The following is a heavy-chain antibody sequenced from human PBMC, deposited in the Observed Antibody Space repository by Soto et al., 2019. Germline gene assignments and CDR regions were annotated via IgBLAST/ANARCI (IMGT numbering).Heavy chain of an antibody. CDR3: ARYNAASGTYYFDY. CDR2: IYHSGSA. V-gene: IGHV4-4*02. J-gene: IGHJ4*02. CDR1: GGSVSSTYW. D-gene: IGHD6-13*01. Sequence: QVELQESGPGLVKPSGTLSLTCAVSGGSVSSTYWWSWVRQPPGKGLEWIGEIYHSGSANYKPSLKSRVTLSVDNSKNQFSLNLNSVTAAATAVYYCARYNAASGTYYFDYCGQGTLVTVSS.